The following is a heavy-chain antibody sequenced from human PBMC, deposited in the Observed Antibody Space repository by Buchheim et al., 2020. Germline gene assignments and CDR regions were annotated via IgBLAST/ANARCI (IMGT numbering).Heavy chain of an antibody. V-gene: IGHV4-30-4*01. J-gene: IGHJ4*02. D-gene: IGHD2-15*01. Sequence: QVQLQESGPGLVKPSQTLSLTCTVSGGSISSGDYYWSWIRQPPGKGLEWIGYIYYSGSIYYNPSLKSRVTISVDTSKNQFSLKLSSVTAADTAVYYCARDRAEATLGYCSGGSCPEYFDYWGQGTL. CDR3: ARDRAEATLGYCSGGSCPEYFDY. CDR1: GGSISSGDYY. CDR2: IYYSGSI.